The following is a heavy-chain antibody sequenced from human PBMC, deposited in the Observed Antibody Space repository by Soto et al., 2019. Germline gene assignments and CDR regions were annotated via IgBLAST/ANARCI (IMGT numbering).Heavy chain of an antibody. V-gene: IGHV3-30*18. J-gene: IGHJ4*02. Sequence: QVQLVESGGGVVQPGRSLRLSCAASGFTFSSYGMHWVRQAPGKGLEWVAVISYDGSNKYYADSVKGRFTISRDNSKNALYLQMNSLRAEATAVYYCAKDKVSVVVTAPFDYWGQGTLVTVSS. CDR3: AKDKVSVVVTAPFDY. D-gene: IGHD2-21*02. CDR2: ISYDGSNK. CDR1: GFTFSSYG.